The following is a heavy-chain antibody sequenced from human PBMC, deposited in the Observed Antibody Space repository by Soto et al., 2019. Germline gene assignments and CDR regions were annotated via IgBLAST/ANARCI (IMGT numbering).Heavy chain of an antibody. J-gene: IGHJ4*02. D-gene: IGHD1-26*01. CDR2: ISGSGGST. CDR1: GFTFSSYA. Sequence: GGSLRLSCAASGFTFSSYAMSWVRQAPGKGLEWVSAISGSGGSTYYADSVKGRFTISRDNSKNTLYLQMNSLRSEDTAVYYCARDKEEGAASGKFDYWGQGTLVNVSS. V-gene: IGHV3-23*01. CDR3: ARDKEEGAASGKFDY.